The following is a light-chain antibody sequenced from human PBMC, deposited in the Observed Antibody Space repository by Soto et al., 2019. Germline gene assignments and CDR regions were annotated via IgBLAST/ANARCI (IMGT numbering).Light chain of an antibody. CDR1: SSNIGSNT. V-gene: IGLV1-44*01. CDR3: AAWDDSLNGPV. CDR2: NND. J-gene: IGLJ3*02. Sequence: QSVLTQPPSASGTPGQRVTISCSGSSSNIGSNTVNWYHHLPGTAPKILIYNNDQRPSGVPDRFSGSKSDTSASLAISGLQSEDEADYYCAAWDDSLNGPVFGGGTKLTVL.